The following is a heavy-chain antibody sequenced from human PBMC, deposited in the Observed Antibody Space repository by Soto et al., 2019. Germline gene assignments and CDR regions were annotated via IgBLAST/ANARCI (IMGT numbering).Heavy chain of an antibody. CDR1: GFTVSGNY. Sequence: EVQLVESGGGLVQPGGSLRLSCAASGFTVSGNYMSWVRQAPGKGLQWVSIIYSAGSTYYADSVKGRFTISRDSSKNTLYLQMNSLRAEDTAVYYCAILPGDSSKYFDHWGQGTLVTVSS. D-gene: IGHD2-21*01. J-gene: IGHJ4*02. CDR3: AILPGDSSKYFDH. V-gene: IGHV3-66*01. CDR2: IYSAGST.